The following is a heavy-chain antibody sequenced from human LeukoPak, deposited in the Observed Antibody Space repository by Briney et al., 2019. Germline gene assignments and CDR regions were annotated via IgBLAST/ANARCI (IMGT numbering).Heavy chain of an antibody. J-gene: IGHJ4*02. CDR2: ISGSYGST. D-gene: IGHD3-9*01. Sequence: PGGSLRLSCAASGFTFSSYAMSWVRQAPGKGLEWVSTISGSYGSTYYADSVKGRFTISRDSSKNTLYLQMDSLRAEDTAVYYCAKDPYDKEVYYFDYWGQGTLVTVSS. V-gene: IGHV3-23*01. CDR3: AKDPYDKEVYYFDY. CDR1: GFTFSSYA.